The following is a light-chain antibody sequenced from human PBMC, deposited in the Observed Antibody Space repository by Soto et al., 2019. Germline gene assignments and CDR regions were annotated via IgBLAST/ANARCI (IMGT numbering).Light chain of an antibody. V-gene: IGKV3-20*01. J-gene: IGKJ4*01. CDR2: GAS. Sequence: EIVLTQSPGTLSLSPGERATLSCRASQFVGSNYVAWYQQRPGQTPRLLIYGASTRATGIPARFSGSGSGTDFTLTISRLEPEDFALYYCQQYGSAPLTFGGGTKVDNK. CDR3: QQYGSAPLT. CDR1: QFVGSNY.